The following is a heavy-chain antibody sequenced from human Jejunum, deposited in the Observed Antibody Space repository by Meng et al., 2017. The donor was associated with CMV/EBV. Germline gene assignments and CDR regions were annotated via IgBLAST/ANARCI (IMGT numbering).Heavy chain of an antibody. CDR1: GFKFSDYY. Sequence: GFKFSDYYMTWVRQAPGKGLEWVSYISSSGNTMHYADSVKGRFTISRDNSKNTLYLQMNSLRAEDTAVYYCARGGVKVYYFNAMDVWGQGTPVTVSS. J-gene: IGHJ6*02. V-gene: IGHV3-11*01. CDR3: ARGGVKVYYFNAMDV. D-gene: IGHD3-10*01. CDR2: ISSSGNTM.